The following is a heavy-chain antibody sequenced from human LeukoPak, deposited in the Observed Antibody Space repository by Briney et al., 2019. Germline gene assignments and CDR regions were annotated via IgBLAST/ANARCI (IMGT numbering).Heavy chain of an antibody. J-gene: IGHJ4*02. D-gene: IGHD3-22*01. V-gene: IGHV3-23*01. CDR3: AKDGQIVVVSHFDY. Sequence: PGGSLRLSCAASGFTFSSYAMSWVRQAPGKGLEWVSAISGSGGSTNYADSVKGRFTISRDNSKNTLYLQMNSLRAEDTAVYYCAKDGQIVVVSHFDYWGQGTLVTVSS. CDR2: ISGSGGST. CDR1: GFTFSSYA.